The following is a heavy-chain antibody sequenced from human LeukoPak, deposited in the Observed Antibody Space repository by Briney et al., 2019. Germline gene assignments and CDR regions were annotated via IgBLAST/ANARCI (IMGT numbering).Heavy chain of an antibody. J-gene: IGHJ4*02. CDR1: GFTFSSYW. V-gene: IGHV3-7*01. D-gene: IGHD6-13*01. CDR3: ARAKGDSSSFDY. CDR2: IKQDGSEK. Sequence: GGSLRLSCAASGFTFSSYWMRWVRQAPGKGLEWVANIKQDGSEKNYVDSVKGRFTISRDNSKNTLYLQMNSLGAEDTAVYYCARAKGDSSSFDYWGQGTLVTVSS.